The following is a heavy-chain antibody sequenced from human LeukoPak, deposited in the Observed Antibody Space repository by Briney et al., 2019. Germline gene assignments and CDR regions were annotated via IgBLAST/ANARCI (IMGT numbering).Heavy chain of an antibody. CDR3: AREVGGGASGQ. CDR1: GFTFSTYS. Sequence: GGSLRLSCAASGFTFSTYSMNWVRQAPGKGLEWVSVIYSDGTISYADSVKGRFTISRDNSENTLYLQMNSLRVEDTAVYYCAREVGGGASGQWGQGTLVTVSS. CDR2: IYSDGTI. J-gene: IGHJ4*02. V-gene: IGHV3-66*01. D-gene: IGHD3-16*01.